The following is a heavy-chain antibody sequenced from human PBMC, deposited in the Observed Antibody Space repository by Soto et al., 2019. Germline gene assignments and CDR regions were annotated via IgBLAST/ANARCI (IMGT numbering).Heavy chain of an antibody. CDR1: GGSITSSY. CDR3: ARGEDAFFYYGLDV. J-gene: IGHJ6*02. CDR2: IYDTGISGYTPST. Sequence: EXLSLPCTVSGGSITSSYWSWIRRPPGKGLEWIAYIYDTGISGYTPSTSYNPSLKSRVTMSVDTSKSQFSLKLTSVTAADTAVYYCARGEDAFFYYGLDVWGQGITVTVSS. V-gene: IGHV4-59*01.